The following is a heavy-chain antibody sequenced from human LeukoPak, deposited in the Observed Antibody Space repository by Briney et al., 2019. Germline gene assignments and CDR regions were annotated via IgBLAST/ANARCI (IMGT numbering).Heavy chain of an antibody. CDR1: GYSISSGSY. CDR3: ARVGYSSDSGVTKPFDY. V-gene: IGHV4-38-2*02. CDR2: IYHSGST. Sequence: SETLSLTCTVSGYSISSGSYWAWIRHPPGTGLEWLGSIYHSGSTYQNPSLKSRVIMSVDTSKNQFSLKLSSVTAADTAVYYCARVGYSSDSGVTKPFDYWGQGTLVTVSS. J-gene: IGHJ4*02. D-gene: IGHD3-22*01.